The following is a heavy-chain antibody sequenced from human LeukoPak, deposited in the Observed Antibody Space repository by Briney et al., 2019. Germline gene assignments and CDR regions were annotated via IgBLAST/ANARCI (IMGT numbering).Heavy chain of an antibody. CDR1: GFTFSSYA. CDR3: AKVLGSSSWFHAYNWFDP. V-gene: IGHV3-23*01. CDR2: ISGSGGST. D-gene: IGHD6-13*01. Sequence: PGGSLRLSCAASGFTFSSYAMSWVRQAPGRGLEWVSAISGSGGSTYYADSEKGRFTISRDNSKNTLYLQMNSLRAEDTAVYYCAKVLGSSSWFHAYNWFDPWGQGTLVTVSS. J-gene: IGHJ5*02.